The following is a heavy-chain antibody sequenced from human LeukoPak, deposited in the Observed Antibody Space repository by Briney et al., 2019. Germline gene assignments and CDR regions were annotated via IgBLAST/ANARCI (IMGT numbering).Heavy chain of an antibody. CDR1: GGTFSSYA. D-gene: IGHD3-3*01. J-gene: IGHJ4*02. Sequence: GASVKVSCKASGGTFSSYAISWGRQAPGQGVEWMGGIITIFGTANYAQKFQGRVTITADESTSTAYMELSSLRSEDTAVYYCARSHYDFWSGYYAYWGQGTLVTVSS. V-gene: IGHV1-69*13. CDR2: IITIFGTA. CDR3: ARSHYDFWSGYYAY.